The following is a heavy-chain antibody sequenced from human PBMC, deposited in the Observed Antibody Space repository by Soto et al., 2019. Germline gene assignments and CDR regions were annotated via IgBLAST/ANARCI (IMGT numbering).Heavy chain of an antibody. CDR2: IYYSGST. V-gene: IGHV4-31*01. Sequence: QVQLQESGPGLVKPSQTLSLTCTVSGGSISSGGYYWSWIRQHPGKGLEWSGYIYYSGSTYYNPSLKSEVTISVDTSKNQFSLKLSSVTAADTAVYYCARVSRDIVVVPAAYWFDPWGQGTLVTVSS. CDR3: ARVSRDIVVVPAAYWFDP. CDR1: GGSISSGGYY. D-gene: IGHD2-2*01. J-gene: IGHJ5*02.